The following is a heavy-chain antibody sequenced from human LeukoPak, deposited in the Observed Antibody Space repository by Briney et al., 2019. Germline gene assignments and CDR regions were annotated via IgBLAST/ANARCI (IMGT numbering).Heavy chain of an antibody. J-gene: IGHJ5*02. CDR1: GFTFSSYS. CDR3: ARDRGYYGTRFDP. V-gene: IGHV3-21*01. D-gene: IGHD3-10*01. Sequence: GGSLRLSCAASGFTFSSYSMNWVRQAPGKGLEWVSSISSSSSYIYYADSVKGRFTISRDNAKNSLYLQMNSLRAEDTAVYYCARDRGYYGTRFDPWGQGTLVTVSS. CDR2: ISSSSSYI.